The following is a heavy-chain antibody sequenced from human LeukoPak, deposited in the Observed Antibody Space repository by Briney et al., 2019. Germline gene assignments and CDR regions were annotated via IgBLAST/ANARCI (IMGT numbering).Heavy chain of an antibody. CDR1: GYSFTSYW. V-gene: IGHV5-51*01. J-gene: IGHJ4*02. Sequence: PGESLKISCKGSGYSFTSYWIGWVRQMPGKGLEWMGIIYPGDSDTRYSPSFQGQVTISADKSISTAYLQWSSLKASDTAMYYCARRPNPYDSSGYPFDYWGQGTLVTVSS. D-gene: IGHD3-22*01. CDR3: ARRPNPYDSSGYPFDY. CDR2: IYPGDSDT.